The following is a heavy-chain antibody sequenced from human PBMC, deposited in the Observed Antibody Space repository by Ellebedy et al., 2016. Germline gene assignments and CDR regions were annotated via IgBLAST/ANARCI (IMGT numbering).Heavy chain of an antibody. CDR3: ARGGASSKWFDP. CDR2: IRRVGSRI. CDR1: GFNFIGDW. Sequence: GESLKISXAASGFNFIGDWMHWVRQASGKGLVWISRIRRVGSRITYADSVKGRFTMSRDNVEKTLYLQMNSLRAEDTAVYYCARGGASSKWFDPWGQGAPVTVSS. J-gene: IGHJ5*02. V-gene: IGHV3-74*03.